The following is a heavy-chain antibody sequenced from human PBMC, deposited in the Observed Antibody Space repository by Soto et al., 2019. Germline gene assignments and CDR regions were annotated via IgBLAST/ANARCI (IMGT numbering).Heavy chain of an antibody. J-gene: IGHJ6*02. V-gene: IGHV3-49*03. Sequence: HPGGSLRLSCTASGFTFGDYAMSWFRQAPGKGLEWVGFIRSKAYGGTTEYAASVKGRFTISRDDSKSIAYLQMNSLKTEDTAVYYCRYCSSTSCYRAQDYYYYGMDVWGQGTTVTVSS. CDR2: IRSKAYGGTT. CDR3: RYCSSTSCYRAQDYYYYGMDV. D-gene: IGHD2-2*02. CDR1: GFTFGDYA.